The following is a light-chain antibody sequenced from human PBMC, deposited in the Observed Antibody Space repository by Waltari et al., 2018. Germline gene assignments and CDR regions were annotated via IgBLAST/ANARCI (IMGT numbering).Light chain of an antibody. J-gene: IGKJ4*01. CDR2: SAS. CDR3: QQYYTTPLT. Sequence: DFVMTQSPDSLAVSLGERATINCKSSQSVLYSSNNKNYLAWYQQKPGQPPKLLIYSASTRESGVPDRFSGSGSGTDFTLTISSLQAEDVAVYYCQQYYTTPLTFGGGTKVEIK. CDR1: QSVLYSSNNKNY. V-gene: IGKV4-1*01.